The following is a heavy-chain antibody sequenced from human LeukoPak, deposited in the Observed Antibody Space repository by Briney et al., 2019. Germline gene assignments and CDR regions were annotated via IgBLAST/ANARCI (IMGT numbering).Heavy chain of an antibody. Sequence: PSETLSLTCTVSGASITTYYWSWIRQSPGKGLEWIGYIPYSRSSNYNPSLKSRVTISVDTSKNQFSLKLTSVTAADTAVYYCTRGERLGLDSWGQGTLVTVSS. D-gene: IGHD6-19*01. V-gene: IGHV4-59*13. CDR2: IPYSRSS. J-gene: IGHJ4*02. CDR3: TRGERLGLDS. CDR1: GASITTYY.